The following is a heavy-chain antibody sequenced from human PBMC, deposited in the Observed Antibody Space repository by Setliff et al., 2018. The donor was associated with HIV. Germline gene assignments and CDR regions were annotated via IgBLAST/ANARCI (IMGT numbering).Heavy chain of an antibody. V-gene: IGHV4-38-2*02. Sequence: PSETLSLTCTVSGYSISSRYYWGWIRQPPGKGLEWIGSVYHTGSTYYNPSLNSRVTMSADTSKNQFSLKLSSVTAADTAVYYCASSPAWRSDFGLHTFDYWGQGTLVTVSS. D-gene: IGHD2-2*01. CDR2: VYHTGST. CDR1: GYSISSRYY. J-gene: IGHJ4*02. CDR3: ASSPAWRSDFGLHTFDY.